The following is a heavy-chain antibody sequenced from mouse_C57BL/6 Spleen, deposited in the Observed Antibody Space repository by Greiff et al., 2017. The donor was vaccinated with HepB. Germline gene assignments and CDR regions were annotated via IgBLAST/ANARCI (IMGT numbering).Heavy chain of an antibody. Sequence: DVMLVESGGGLVQPGGSLKLSCAASGFTFSDYYMYWVRQTPEKRLEWVAYISNGGGSTYYPDTVKGRFTISRDNAKNTLYLQMSRLKSEDTAMYYCARLYYGSSYAMDYWGQGTSVTVSS. J-gene: IGHJ4*01. V-gene: IGHV5-12*01. CDR3: ARLYYGSSYAMDY. CDR2: ISNGGGST. D-gene: IGHD1-1*01. CDR1: GFTFSDYY.